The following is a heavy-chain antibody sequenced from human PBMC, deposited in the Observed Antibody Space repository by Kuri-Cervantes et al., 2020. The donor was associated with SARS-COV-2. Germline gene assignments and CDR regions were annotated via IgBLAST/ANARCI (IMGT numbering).Heavy chain of an antibody. Sequence: GGSLRLSCAASGFTFSSYWMHWVRQAPGKGLEWVSRINSDGSSTSYADSVKGRFTISRDNAKNTLYLQMNSLRAEDTAVYYCARHRVVIATKGQLNYYYYYMDVWGKGTTVTVSS. CDR1: GFTFSSYW. V-gene: IGHV3-74*01. CDR2: INSDGSST. J-gene: IGHJ6*03. CDR3: ARHRVVIATKGQLNYYYYYMDV. D-gene: IGHD2-21*01.